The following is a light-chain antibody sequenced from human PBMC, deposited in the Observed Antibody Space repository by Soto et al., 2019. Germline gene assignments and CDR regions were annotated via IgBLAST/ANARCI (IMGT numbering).Light chain of an antibody. Sequence: EIVMTQSPAILSVSPGERATLSCRASHSVSSNLAWYQQKPGQAPRLLIYDASNRATGIPARFSGSGSGTDFTLTISSLEPEDFAVYYCQQCGSSPWTFGQGTKVDIK. CDR3: QQCGSSPWT. V-gene: IGKV3D-11*03. J-gene: IGKJ1*01. CDR1: HSVSSN. CDR2: DAS.